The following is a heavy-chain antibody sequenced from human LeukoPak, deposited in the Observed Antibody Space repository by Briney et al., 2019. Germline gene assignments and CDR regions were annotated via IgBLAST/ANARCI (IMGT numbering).Heavy chain of an antibody. Sequence: ASLKVSCKASGYTFTVHYMHWLRQAPGQGLERMGWISAYNGNTNYAQKLQGRVTMTTDTSTSTAYMELRSLRSDDTAVYYCARDSRYSSSSRYFDYWGQGTLVTASS. J-gene: IGHJ4*02. V-gene: IGHV1-18*04. D-gene: IGHD6-6*01. CDR3: ARDSRYSSSSRYFDY. CDR2: ISAYNGNT. CDR1: GYTFTVHY.